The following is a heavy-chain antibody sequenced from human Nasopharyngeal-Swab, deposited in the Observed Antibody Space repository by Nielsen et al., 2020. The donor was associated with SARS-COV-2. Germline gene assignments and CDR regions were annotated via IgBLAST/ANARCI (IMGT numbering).Heavy chain of an antibody. Sequence: SGPTLVKPPQTLTLTCTFSGFSLSTSGMCVSWIRQPPGKALEWLALIDWDDDKYYSTSLKTRLTISKDTSKNQVVLTMTNMDPVNTATYYCARRTGDPYYYYGMDVWGQGTTVTVSS. CDR3: ARRTGDPYYYYGMDV. CDR2: IDWDDDK. V-gene: IGHV2-70*01. D-gene: IGHD7-27*01. J-gene: IGHJ6*02. CDR1: GFSLSTSGMC.